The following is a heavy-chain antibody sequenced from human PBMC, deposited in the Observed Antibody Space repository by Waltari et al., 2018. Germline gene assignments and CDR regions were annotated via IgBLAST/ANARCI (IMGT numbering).Heavy chain of an antibody. CDR3: ATVALSMAYDAFDI. CDR2: FDPEALET. Sequence: QVQLVQSGAEVKKPGASVKVSCKVSGYTLTELSMHWVRQAPGKGLEWMGGFDPEALETIYAQKFQGGVTMTEDTSTDTAYMELSSLRSEDTAVYYCATVALSMAYDAFDIWGQGTMVIVSS. D-gene: IGHD2-21*01. CDR1: GYTLTELS. V-gene: IGHV1-24*01. J-gene: IGHJ3*02.